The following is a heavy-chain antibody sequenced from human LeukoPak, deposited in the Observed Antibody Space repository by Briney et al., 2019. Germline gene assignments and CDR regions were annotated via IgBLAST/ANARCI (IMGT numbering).Heavy chain of an antibody. D-gene: IGHD3-3*01. CDR3: ARDRKLRFLEWLSSQSYYYYYYMDV. J-gene: IGHJ6*03. CDR1: GGTFSSYA. V-gene: IGHV1-69*05. Sequence: SVKVSCKASGGTFSSYAISWVRQAPGQGLEWMGGIIPIFGTANYAQKFQGRVTITTDESTSTAYMELSSLRSEDTVVYYCARDRKLRFLEWLSSQSYYYYYYMDVWGKGTTVTVSS. CDR2: IIPIFGTA.